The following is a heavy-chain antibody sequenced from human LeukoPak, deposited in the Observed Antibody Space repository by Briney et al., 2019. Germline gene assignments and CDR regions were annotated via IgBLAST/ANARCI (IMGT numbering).Heavy chain of an antibody. CDR3: AKNRGAGSHYYYHMNV. CDR1: GFSFSDSW. D-gene: IGHD1-26*01. Sequence: GGSLRLSCAASGFSFSDSWMYWVRQSPGRGLVWVSRMSNEGNVIDYADSVKGRFTISRDNSKNTLYLQLNSLRVEDTAVYYCAKNRGAGSHYYYHMNVWGKGTTVTVSS. J-gene: IGHJ6*03. CDR2: MSNEGNVI. V-gene: IGHV3-74*01.